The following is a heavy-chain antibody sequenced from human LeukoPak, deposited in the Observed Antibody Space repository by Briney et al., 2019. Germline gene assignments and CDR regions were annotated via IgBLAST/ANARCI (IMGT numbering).Heavy chain of an antibody. Sequence: SETLSLTCTVSGGSTSRYYWSWIRQPSGKRLEWLGYIYYSGSTTYNPSLKSRLTMSVDTSKNQISLKLISLTAADTAVYYCARLPGIAAVWGQGTLVTVSS. J-gene: IGHJ4*02. CDR2: IYYSGST. CDR3: ARLPGIAAV. CDR1: GGSTSRYY. V-gene: IGHV4-59*08. D-gene: IGHD6-13*01.